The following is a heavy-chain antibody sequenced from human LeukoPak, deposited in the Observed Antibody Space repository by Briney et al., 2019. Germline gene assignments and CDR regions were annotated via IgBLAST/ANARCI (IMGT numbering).Heavy chain of an antibody. J-gene: IGHJ4*02. V-gene: IGHV4-59*08. CDR2: IYYSGST. CDR3: ARGIAAAVDY. D-gene: IGHD6-13*01. Sequence: PSETLSLTCTVSGGSISSYYWSWIRQPPGKGLEWIGYIYYSGSTDYNPSLKSRVTISVDTSKNQFSLKLSSVTAADTAVYYCARGIAAAVDYWGQGTLVTVSS. CDR1: GGSISSYY.